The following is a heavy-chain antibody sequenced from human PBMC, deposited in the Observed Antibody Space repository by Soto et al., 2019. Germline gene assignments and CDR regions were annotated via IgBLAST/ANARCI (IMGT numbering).Heavy chain of an antibody. D-gene: IGHD3-10*01. V-gene: IGHV3-9*01. CDR3: AKDTAYMVRGGYTDY. CDR2: ISWNSGSI. J-gene: IGHJ4*02. CDR1: GFTFDDYA. Sequence: GGSLRLSCAASGFTFDDYAMHWVRQAPGKGLEWVSGISWNSGSIGYADSVKGRFTISRDNAKNSLYLQMNSLRAEDTALYYCAKDTAYMVRGGYTDYWGQGTLVTVSS.